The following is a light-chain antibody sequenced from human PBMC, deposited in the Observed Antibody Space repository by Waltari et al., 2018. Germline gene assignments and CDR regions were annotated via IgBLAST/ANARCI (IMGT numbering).Light chain of an antibody. J-gene: IGKJ2*01. Sequence: DIVMTQSPDSLAVSLGERATLRCKSSQSILDTSNSQNYLSWFQQKPGQPPKLLIYWASTRESGVPARLSGSGSGTDFTLTISSLQAADVAVYYCHQYYRAPYSFGQGTKLEIK. CDR3: HQYYRAPYS. CDR1: QSILDTSNSQNY. CDR2: WAS. V-gene: IGKV4-1*01.